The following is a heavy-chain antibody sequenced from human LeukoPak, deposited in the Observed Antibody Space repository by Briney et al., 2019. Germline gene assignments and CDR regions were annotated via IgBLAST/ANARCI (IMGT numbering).Heavy chain of an antibody. CDR1: GFSFSDNY. CDR3: ARARGAGRGGHFDY. V-gene: IGHV3-11*05. J-gene: IGHJ4*02. CDR2: ISNSGSYT. D-gene: IGHD6-19*01. Sequence: PGGSLRLSCAASGFSFSDNYMSWLRQAPRKGLEGVAYISNSGSYTNYPDSVKGRFPISRDNAKNSLYLPMNSVRHEDTAVYYCARARGAGRGGHFDYWGQGTLVTVSS.